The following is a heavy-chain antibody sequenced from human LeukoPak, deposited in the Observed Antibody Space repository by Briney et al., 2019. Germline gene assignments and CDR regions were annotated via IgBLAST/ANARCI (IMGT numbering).Heavy chain of an antibody. D-gene: IGHD1-26*01. CDR1: GFSFSDYY. CDR3: ARDRGIVGTTGYYYMDI. V-gene: IGHV3-11*04. J-gene: IGHJ6*03. Sequence: GGSLRLSCAASGFSFSDYYMSWFRQAPGMGLEWISYITNSGSSVYYADSVKGRFTTSRDNAKNSLYLQMSSLRAEDTAVYYCARDRGIVGTTGYYYMDIWGKGTTVTVSS. CDR2: ITNSGSSV.